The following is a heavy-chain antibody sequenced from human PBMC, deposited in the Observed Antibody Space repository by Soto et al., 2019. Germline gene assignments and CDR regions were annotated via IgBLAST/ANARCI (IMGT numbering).Heavy chain of an antibody. Sequence: GASVKVSCKASGYTFTSYDINWVRQATGQGLEWMGWMNPNSGNTGYAQKFQGRVTMTRNTSISTAYMELSSLRSEDTAVYYCARGETYANWFDPWGQGTLVTVSS. D-gene: IGHD2-2*01. CDR1: GYTFTSYD. V-gene: IGHV1-8*01. CDR3: ARGETYANWFDP. CDR2: MNPNSGNT. J-gene: IGHJ5*02.